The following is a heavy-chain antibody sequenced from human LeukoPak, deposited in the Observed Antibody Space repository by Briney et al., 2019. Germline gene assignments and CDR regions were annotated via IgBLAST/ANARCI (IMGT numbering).Heavy chain of an antibody. V-gene: IGHV3-30*04. Sequence: GGSLRLSCAASGFTFSSYAMHWVRQAAGKGVEGVAVISYDGSNKYYADSVKGRFTISRDNSKNTLYLQMNSLRAEDTAVYYCASNANSGSYYLAYWGQGTLVTGSS. CDR2: ISYDGSNK. D-gene: IGHD1-26*01. J-gene: IGHJ4*02. CDR3: ASNANSGSYYLAY. CDR1: GFTFSSYA.